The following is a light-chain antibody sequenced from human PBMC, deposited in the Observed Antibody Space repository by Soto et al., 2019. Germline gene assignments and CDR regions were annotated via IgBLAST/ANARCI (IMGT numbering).Light chain of an antibody. Sequence: EIVLTQSPGTLSLSPGERATLSCRASQSVNSRDLAWYRRKPGQAPSLLIYGASNRATGIPDRFSGSGSGTDFTLTISRLETEDFAVYFCLRYGDSPPAYTFGQGTKLEIK. CDR3: LRYGDSPPAYT. V-gene: IGKV3-20*01. J-gene: IGKJ2*01. CDR1: QSVNSRD. CDR2: GAS.